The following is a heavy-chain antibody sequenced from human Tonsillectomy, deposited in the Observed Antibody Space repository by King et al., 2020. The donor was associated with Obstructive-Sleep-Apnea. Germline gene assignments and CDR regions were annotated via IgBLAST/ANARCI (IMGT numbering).Heavy chain of an antibody. CDR3: ARPADHDFLTGYYNSFDS. J-gene: IGHJ5*01. D-gene: IGHD3-9*01. CDR1: GYSFTNFR. V-gene: IGHV5-51*01. Sequence: VQLVQSGAEVKKPGESLKISCKGSGYSFTNFRIGWVRQMPGKGLEWMGIIFPADSDTTYSPSFQGQVTISADESINTAYLQWRSLKASDTAMYYCARPADHDFLTGYYNSFDSWGQGTLVTVSS. CDR2: IFPADSDT.